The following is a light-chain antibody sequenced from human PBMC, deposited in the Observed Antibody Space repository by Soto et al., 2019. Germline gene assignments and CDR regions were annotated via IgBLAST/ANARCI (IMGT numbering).Light chain of an antibody. CDR1: QDINNY. CDR2: DAS. J-gene: IGKJ2*02. V-gene: IGKV1-33*01. CDR3: QQYDVVPCT. Sequence: DIQLTQSPASLSASVGDRVTITCQASQDINNYLIWYQQKPGKAPNLLIYDASTLGTGVSSRFSGNGSGTDFSVTINNLQPRDTATYYCQQYDVVPCTFGQGTKLEIK.